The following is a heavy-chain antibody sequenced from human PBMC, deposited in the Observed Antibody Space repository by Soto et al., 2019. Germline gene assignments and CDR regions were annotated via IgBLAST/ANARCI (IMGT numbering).Heavy chain of an antibody. CDR3: ARDFIVGAPDYFDY. Sequence: PGGSLRLSCAASGFGVSNNYMSWVRQAPGKGLEWVSAINSGGNTYYADSVKGRFTISRDDSKNTLYLQMNSLRVDDTAVYYCARDFIVGAPDYFDYWGQGTLVTVSS. CDR1: GFGVSNNY. D-gene: IGHD1-26*01. CDR2: INSGGNT. V-gene: IGHV3-66*01. J-gene: IGHJ4*02.